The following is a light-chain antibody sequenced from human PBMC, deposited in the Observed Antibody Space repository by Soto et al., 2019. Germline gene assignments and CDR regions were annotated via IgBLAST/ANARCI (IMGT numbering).Light chain of an antibody. V-gene: IGKV3-11*01. J-gene: IGKJ3*01. CDR3: QQRSSWPFT. Sequence: EVVLTQSPATLSLSPGEGATLSCRASQSIGNYLAWYQQKSGQAPRRLIYATSNRATGIPARFSGSGSGTDFTHTISSLEPEDFAVYYCQQRSSWPFTFGPGTKVDIK. CDR1: QSIGNY. CDR2: ATS.